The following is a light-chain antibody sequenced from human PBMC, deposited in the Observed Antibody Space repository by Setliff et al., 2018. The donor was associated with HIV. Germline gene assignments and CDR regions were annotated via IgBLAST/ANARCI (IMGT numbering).Light chain of an antibody. J-gene: IGLJ3*02. V-gene: IGLV2-14*01. CDR2: EVS. CDR1: SSDVGGYDY. CDR3: SSYTRSSTLV. Sequence: QSALAQPASVSGSPGQSITISCTGTSSDVGGYDYVSWYQQHPGKVPKLIIYEVSNRPSGVSDRFSGSKSGNMASLTISGLQAEDEAHYYCSSYTRSSTLVFGGGTK.